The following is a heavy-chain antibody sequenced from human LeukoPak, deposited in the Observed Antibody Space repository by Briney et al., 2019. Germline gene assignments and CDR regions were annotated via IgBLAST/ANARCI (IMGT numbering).Heavy chain of an antibody. CDR1: GGSISSSSYY. D-gene: IGHD4-11*01. Sequence: SEALSLTCTVSGGSISSSSYYWGWIRQPPGKGLEWIANIFYSGSTYYNPSLKSRVTISVDTSKNQFSLKLSSVTAADSAVYYCASLPVTTIFDYWGQGTLVTVSS. CDR3: ASLPVTTIFDY. J-gene: IGHJ4*02. V-gene: IGHV4-39*01. CDR2: IFYSGST.